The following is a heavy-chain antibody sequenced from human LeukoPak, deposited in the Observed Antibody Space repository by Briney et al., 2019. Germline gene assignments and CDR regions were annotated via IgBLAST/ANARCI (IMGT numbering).Heavy chain of an antibody. J-gene: IGHJ4*02. D-gene: IGHD6-19*01. CDR2: INPDGSDK. Sequence: GGSLRLSCAGSGFIFRDYWLTWVRQAPGKGLEWVANINPDGSDKNYVDSLKGRFTIFRDNAKNLLFLQMNSLRVEDTAVYYCAGPPQAGPFDYWGQGTLVTVSS. V-gene: IGHV3-7*01. CDR1: GFIFRDYW. CDR3: AGPPQAGPFDY.